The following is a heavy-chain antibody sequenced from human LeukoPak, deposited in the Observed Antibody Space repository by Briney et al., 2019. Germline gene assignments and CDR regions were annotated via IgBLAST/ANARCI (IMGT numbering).Heavy chain of an antibody. V-gene: IGHV1-2*02. D-gene: IGHD3-3*01. Sequence: GASVKVSCKASGGTFSSYAISWVRQAPGQGLEWMGWINPNSGGTSFAQKFQGRVTLTRDTSISTAYMELSRLTSADTAMYYCARDFGIFGVVSPTGPDYWGQGTLVTVSS. CDR3: ARDFGIFGVVSPTGPDY. J-gene: IGHJ4*02. CDR1: GGTFSSYA. CDR2: INPNSGGT.